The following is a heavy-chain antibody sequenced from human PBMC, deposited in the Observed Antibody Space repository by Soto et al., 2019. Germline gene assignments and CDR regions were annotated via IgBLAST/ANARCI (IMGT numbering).Heavy chain of an antibody. CDR1: DFTLTNYW. Sequence: EVKLVESGGGLVQPGGSLRLSCAASDFTLTNYWMTWVRQAPGKGLEWVANINQDGSDKYYVDSVKGRFTISRDNAKNSLYLQMNSLRAEDTAVYYCARPNFRTCGMDVWGQGTTVTVSS. CDR3: ARPNFRTCGMDV. J-gene: IGHJ6*02. CDR2: INQDGSDK. V-gene: IGHV3-7*01.